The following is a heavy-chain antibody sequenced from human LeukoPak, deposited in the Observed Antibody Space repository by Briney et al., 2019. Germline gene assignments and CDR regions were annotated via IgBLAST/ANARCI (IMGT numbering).Heavy chain of an antibody. CDR3: AKDLWGEYGTKSDPFDI. V-gene: IGHV3-23*01. J-gene: IGHJ3*02. CDR2: ISGTGGST. CDR1: EFTFSGYG. Sequence: PGGSLRLSCAASEFTFSGYGMHWVRQAPGKGLEWVSGISGTGGSTYYADSVKGRFNISRDTSKNTVYLQMNSLRAEDTAVFYCAKDLWGEYGTKSDPFDIWGQGTMVTVSS. D-gene: IGHD4-17*01.